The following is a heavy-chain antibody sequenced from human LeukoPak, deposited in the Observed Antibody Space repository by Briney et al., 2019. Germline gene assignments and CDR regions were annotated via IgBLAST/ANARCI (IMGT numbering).Heavy chain of an antibody. V-gene: IGHV4-34*01. Sequence: SETLSLTCAVYGGSFRGYYWSWIRQPPGKELEWIGEINHSGSTNYNPSLKSRVTISVDTSKNQFSLKLSSVTAADTAVYCARTSSWYAGAWFDSWGQGTLVTVSS. CDR2: INHSGST. J-gene: IGHJ5*01. D-gene: IGHD6-13*01. CDR3: ARTSSWYAGAWFDS. CDR1: GGSFRGYY.